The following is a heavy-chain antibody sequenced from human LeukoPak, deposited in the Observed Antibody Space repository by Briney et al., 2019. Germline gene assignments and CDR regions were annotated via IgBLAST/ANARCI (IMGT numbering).Heavy chain of an antibody. V-gene: IGHV1-69*13. J-gene: IGHJ4*02. CDR3: ARGGSYDSSGYYIPIGY. Sequence: ASVKVSCKASGGTFSSYAISWVRQAPGQGLEWKGGIIPIFGTANYAQKFQGRVTITADESTSTAYMELSSLRSEDTAVYYCARGGSYDSSGYYIPIGYWGQGTLVTVSS. CDR2: IIPIFGTA. D-gene: IGHD3-22*01. CDR1: GGTFSSYA.